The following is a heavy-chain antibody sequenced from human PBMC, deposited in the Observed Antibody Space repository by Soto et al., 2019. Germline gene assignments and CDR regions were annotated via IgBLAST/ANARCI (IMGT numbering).Heavy chain of an antibody. V-gene: IGHV1-18*01. J-gene: IGHJ3*02. CDR2: ISAYNGNT. CDR1: GYTFTSYG. Sequence: ASVKVSCKASGYTFTSYGISWVRQAPGQGLEWMGWISAYNGNTNYAQKLQGRVTMTTDTSTSTAYMELRSLRSDDTAVYYCARVASSGYEGDAFDIWGQGTMVTVS. D-gene: IGHD3-22*01. CDR3: ARVASSGYEGDAFDI.